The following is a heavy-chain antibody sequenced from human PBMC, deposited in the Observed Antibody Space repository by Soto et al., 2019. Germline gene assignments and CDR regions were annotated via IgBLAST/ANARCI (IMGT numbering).Heavy chain of an antibody. J-gene: IGHJ4*02. D-gene: IGHD2-21*01. V-gene: IGHV4-39*01. CDR2: ILYTDTT. Sequence: SETLCLTCTVSGGSISNSNYFWCWIRQAPGKGLEWIGSILYTDTTSYNSSLEGRVAISVDTSNNQFSLKLNSVTAADTAVYYGARRGWGDGDYDLWGQGNQVTVFS. CDR1: GGSISNSNYF. CDR3: ARRGWGDGDYDL.